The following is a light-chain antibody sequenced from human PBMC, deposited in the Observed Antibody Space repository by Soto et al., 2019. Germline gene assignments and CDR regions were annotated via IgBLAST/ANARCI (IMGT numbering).Light chain of an antibody. Sequence: ETVLTQSPGTLSSSPGERASLSCRASQSISGRYFAWYQQKPGQAPRLLIYDASSRATGIPDRFSCSGSGTDFILTISRLEAEDFAVYCCQQYGSSPLTFGGGTKVEIK. V-gene: IGKV3-20*01. CDR2: DAS. J-gene: IGKJ4*01. CDR3: QQYGSSPLT. CDR1: QSISGRY.